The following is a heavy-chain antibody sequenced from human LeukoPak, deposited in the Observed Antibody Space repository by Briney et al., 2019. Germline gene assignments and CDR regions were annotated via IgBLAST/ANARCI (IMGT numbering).Heavy chain of an antibody. CDR2: IIPGGGST. D-gene: IGHD2-15*01. CDR3: AREGYCSGGSCYSFDY. Sequence: ASVKISCKASGYTFTRYYMSWVRQAPGHGLEWMGIIIPGGGSTSYAQKFQGRLTMTRDMSTSTVYMELSSLRSEDTAVYYCAREGYCSGGSCYSFDYWGQGTLVTVSS. J-gene: IGHJ4*02. V-gene: IGHV1-46*01. CDR1: GYTFTRYY.